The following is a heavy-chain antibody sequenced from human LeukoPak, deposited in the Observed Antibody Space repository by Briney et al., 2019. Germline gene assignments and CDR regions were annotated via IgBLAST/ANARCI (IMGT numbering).Heavy chain of an antibody. CDR3: AKKGGSSGRYDYLDY. D-gene: IGHD6-19*01. V-gene: IGHV3-23*01. CDR2: ISGSGGNT. Sequence: GGSLRLSCAASGFSFSNYAMSWVRQAPGKGLEWVSAISGSGGNTYNADSVKGRFTVYRDNSKKTVWLQMNSLRAEDTAVYYCAKKGGSSGRYDYLDYWGQGTLVTVSS. CDR1: GFSFSNYA. J-gene: IGHJ4*02.